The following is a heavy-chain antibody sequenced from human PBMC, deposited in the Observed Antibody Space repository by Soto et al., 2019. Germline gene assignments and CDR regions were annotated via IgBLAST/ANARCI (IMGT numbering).Heavy chain of an antibody. CDR2: INTGNGNT. Sequence: ASVKVSCKASGYNFTTYAMLWVRQAPGQRPEWMGWINTGNGNTKYSPKFQGRVTITRDTSASTAYMELSSLKSEDTAVYYCARGERLSYYYYGMDVWGQGSTVTVSS. D-gene: IGHD3-3*01. CDR3: ARGERLSYYYYGMDV. CDR1: GYNFTTYA. V-gene: IGHV1-3*04. J-gene: IGHJ6*02.